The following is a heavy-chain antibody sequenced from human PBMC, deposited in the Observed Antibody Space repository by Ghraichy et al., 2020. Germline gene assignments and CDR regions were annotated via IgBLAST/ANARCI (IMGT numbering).Heavy chain of an antibody. J-gene: IGHJ3*02. CDR3: ARDSGWGDPFDI. D-gene: IGHD6-19*01. CDR1: GGSFRIYY. V-gene: IGHV4-4*07. Sequence: SETLSLTCSVSGGSFRIYYWSWIRKPAGKGLEWIGRIYSSESTNYNPSLKSRVTMSIDTSKNQVSLKLSSVTAADTAVYYCARDSGWGDPFDIWGQGTVVTVSS. CDR2: IYSSEST.